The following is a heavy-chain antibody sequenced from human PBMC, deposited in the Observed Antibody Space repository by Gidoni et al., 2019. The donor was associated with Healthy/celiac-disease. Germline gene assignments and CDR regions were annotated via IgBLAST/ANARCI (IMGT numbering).Heavy chain of an antibody. CDR2: INHSGST. D-gene: IGHD3-10*01. Sequence: QVQLQQWGAGLLKPSETLSLTCAVYGGSFSGYYWIGEINHSGSTNYNPSLKSRVTISVDTSKNQFSLKLSSVTAADTAVYYCARDGFCVLWFGQVHSDAFDIWGQGTMVTVSS. V-gene: IGHV4-34*01. CDR3: ARDGFCVLWFGQVHSDAFDI. CDR1: GGSFSGYY. J-gene: IGHJ3*02.